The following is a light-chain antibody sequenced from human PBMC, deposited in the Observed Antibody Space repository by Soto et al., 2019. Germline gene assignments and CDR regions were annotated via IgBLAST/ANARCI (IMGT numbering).Light chain of an antibody. V-gene: IGKV3-15*01. J-gene: IGKJ4*01. CDR2: AAS. Sequence: EIVMTQSPATLSVSPGERATLSCRASQSVNSNLAWYQQKPGQAPRLLIYAASTRATDIPAGFSGSGSGTEFTLTISSLQSEDLAVYYCQQYNNWPLTFGGGTKVEIK. CDR3: QQYNNWPLT. CDR1: QSVNSN.